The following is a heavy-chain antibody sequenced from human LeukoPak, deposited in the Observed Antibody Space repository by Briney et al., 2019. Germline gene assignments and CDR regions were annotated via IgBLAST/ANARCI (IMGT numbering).Heavy chain of an antibody. CDR1: GGSFSGYY. Sequence: SETLSLTCAVYGGSFSGYYWSWIRQPPGKGLEWIGEINHSGSTNYNPSLKSRVTISVDTSKNQFSLKLSSVTAPDTAVYYCARALGYYYYYGMDVWGQGTTVTVSS. CDR2: INHSGST. D-gene: IGHD7-27*01. J-gene: IGHJ6*02. CDR3: ARALGYYYYYGMDV. V-gene: IGHV4-34*01.